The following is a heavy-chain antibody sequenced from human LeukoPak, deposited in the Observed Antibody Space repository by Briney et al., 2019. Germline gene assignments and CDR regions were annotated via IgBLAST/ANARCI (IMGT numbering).Heavy chain of an antibody. D-gene: IGHD4-23*01. CDR1: GFTFSSNW. V-gene: IGHV3-7*01. CDR3: AREDYGGKYDY. Sequence: GGSLRLSCAASGFTFSSNWMSWVRQAPGKGLEWVANIKQDGSEKYYVDSVKGRFTISRDNAKNSLYLQMNSLRAEDTAVYYCAREDYGGKYDYWGQGTLVTVSS. J-gene: IGHJ4*02. CDR2: IKQDGSEK.